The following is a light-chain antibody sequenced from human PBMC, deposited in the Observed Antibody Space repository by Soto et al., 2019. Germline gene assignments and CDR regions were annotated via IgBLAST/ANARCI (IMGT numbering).Light chain of an antibody. CDR1: SSNIGSNY. Sequence: QSVLTQPPSASGTPGQRVTISCSGSSSNIGSNYVSWYQQLPGTAPQLLIYRNNQRPSGVPDRFSGSKSGTSASLAISGLRSEDEADYYCAAWDDSLSGHVVFGGGTKLTVL. CDR3: AAWDDSLSGHVV. CDR2: RNN. V-gene: IGLV1-47*01. J-gene: IGLJ2*01.